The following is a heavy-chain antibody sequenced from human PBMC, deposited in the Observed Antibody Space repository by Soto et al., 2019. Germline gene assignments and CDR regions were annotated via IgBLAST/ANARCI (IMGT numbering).Heavy chain of an antibody. CDR1: GGSFRGYY. Sequence: SETLSLTCAVYGGSFRGYYWSWIRQPPGKGLEWIGEINHRGSTNYNPSLKSRVTVSVDTSKNQFSLMLSSVTAADTAVYYCARDNWNYRNPNDAFDIWGQGTMVTVSS. CDR3: ARDNWNYRNPNDAFDI. V-gene: IGHV4-34*01. CDR2: INHRGST. J-gene: IGHJ3*02. D-gene: IGHD1-7*01.